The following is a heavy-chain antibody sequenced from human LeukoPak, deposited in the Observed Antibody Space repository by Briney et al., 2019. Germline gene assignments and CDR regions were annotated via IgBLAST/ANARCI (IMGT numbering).Heavy chain of an antibody. Sequence: GGSLRLSCAASGFTFNSFGMHWVRQAPGKGLEWLAVISYDGRNKYYADSVKGRFTISRDNSKNTLYLQMNSLRAEDTAMYYCAKDHIFSFYYYMDVWGKGTTVTVSS. CDR2: ISYDGRNK. J-gene: IGHJ6*03. V-gene: IGHV3-30*18. CDR1: GFTFNSFG. CDR3: AKDHIFSFYYYMDV. D-gene: IGHD3-9*01.